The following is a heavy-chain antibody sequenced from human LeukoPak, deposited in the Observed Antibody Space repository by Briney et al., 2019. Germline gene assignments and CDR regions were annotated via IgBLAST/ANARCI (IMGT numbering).Heavy chain of an antibody. CDR1: GYTFTSYH. D-gene: IGHD3-16*02. CDR3: ARELSPIGNYDC. Sequence: AASVKVSCKASGYTFTSYHMHWVRQAPGQGVEWMGIINPSGGSTSYAQKFQGRVTVTRDTSTSTVYMELSSLRSEDTAVYYCARELSPIGNYDCWGQGTLVTVSS. CDR2: INPSGGST. V-gene: IGHV1-46*01. J-gene: IGHJ4*02.